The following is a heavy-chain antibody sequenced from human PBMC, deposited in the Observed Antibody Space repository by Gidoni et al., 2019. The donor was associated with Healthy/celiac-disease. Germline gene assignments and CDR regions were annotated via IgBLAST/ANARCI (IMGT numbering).Heavy chain of an antibody. Sequence: EVQLVESGGGLVQPGRSLRLSCTASGFTFGDYAMSWVRQAPGKGLEWVGFIRSKAYGGTTEYAASVKGRFTISRDDSKSIAYLQMNSLKTEDTAVYYCTRPIDRWLQFNYYGMDVWGQGTTVTVSS. V-gene: IGHV3-49*04. CDR1: GFTFGDYA. J-gene: IGHJ6*02. D-gene: IGHD5-12*01. CDR2: IRSKAYGGTT. CDR3: TRPIDRWLQFNYYGMDV.